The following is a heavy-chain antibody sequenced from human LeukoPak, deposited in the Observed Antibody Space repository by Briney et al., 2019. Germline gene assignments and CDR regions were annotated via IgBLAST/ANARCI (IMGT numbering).Heavy chain of an antibody. J-gene: IGHJ4*02. D-gene: IGHD4-17*01. Sequence: PSETLSLTCIVSGGSISSYYWSWIRQPPGKGLEWIGYIYYSGSTNYNPSLKSRVTISVDTSKNQFSLKLSSVTAADTAVYYCARGAYGDPTSFDYWGQGTLVTVSS. CDR1: GGSISSYY. V-gene: IGHV4-59*01. CDR2: IYYSGST. CDR3: ARGAYGDPTSFDY.